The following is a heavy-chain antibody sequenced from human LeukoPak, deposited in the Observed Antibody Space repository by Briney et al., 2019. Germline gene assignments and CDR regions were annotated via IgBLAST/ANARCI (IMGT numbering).Heavy chain of an antibody. CDR2: TNPSGGST. CDR3: ARAHGSGSYYPPVDY. Sequence: ASVKVSCKASGYTFTSYYMHWVRQAPGQGLEWMGITNPSGGSTSYAQKFQGRVTMTRDTSTSTVYMELSSLRSEDTAVYYCARAHGSGSYYPPVDYWGQGTLVTVSS. V-gene: IGHV1-46*01. J-gene: IGHJ4*02. CDR1: GYTFTSYY. D-gene: IGHD3-10*01.